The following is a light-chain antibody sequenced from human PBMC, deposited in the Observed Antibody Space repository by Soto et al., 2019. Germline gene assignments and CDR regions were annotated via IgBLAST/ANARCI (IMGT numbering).Light chain of an antibody. J-gene: IGKJ1*01. CDR2: EVS. Sequence: VLTQTPLSLSVTPGQSASISCKSSQSLLHSDGKTYLYWYLQRPGQPPQLLMYEVSNRFSGVPERFSGSGSGTDFTLEISRVEAEDVGLYSCLQTKQLPLTFGHGTKVDIK. V-gene: IGKV2D-29*01. CDR3: LQTKQLPLT. CDR1: QSLLHSDGKTY.